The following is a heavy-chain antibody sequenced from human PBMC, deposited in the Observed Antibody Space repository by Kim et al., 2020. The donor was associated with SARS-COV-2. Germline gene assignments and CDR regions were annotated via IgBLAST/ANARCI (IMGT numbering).Heavy chain of an antibody. D-gene: IGHD1-1*01. V-gene: IGHV5-51*01. CDR1: GYSFSNSW. Sequence: GESLKISCKSSGYSFSNSWIAWVRQVPGKGLEWMGFIYPGDSDTRYSPSFQGRVTITVDKSVSTAYLQWGSLKASDTAMYHCARRVAQRIATFDIWGQGTLVTVSS. CDR3: ARRVAQRIATFDI. J-gene: IGHJ3*02. CDR2: IYPGDSDT.